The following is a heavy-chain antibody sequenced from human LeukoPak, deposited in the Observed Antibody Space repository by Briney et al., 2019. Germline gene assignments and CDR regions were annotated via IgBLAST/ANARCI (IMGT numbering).Heavy chain of an antibody. Sequence: TGGSLRLSCAASGFTFSSYAMSWVRQAPGKGLEWVSAISGSGGSTYYADSVKGRFTISRDNSKNTLYLQMNSLRAEDTAVYYCAKDLLLRRIYCSSTSCPDGVDYWGQGTLVTVSS. CDR1: GFTFSSYA. J-gene: IGHJ4*02. CDR2: ISGSGGST. CDR3: AKDLLLRRIYCSSTSCPDGVDY. V-gene: IGHV3-23*01. D-gene: IGHD2-2*01.